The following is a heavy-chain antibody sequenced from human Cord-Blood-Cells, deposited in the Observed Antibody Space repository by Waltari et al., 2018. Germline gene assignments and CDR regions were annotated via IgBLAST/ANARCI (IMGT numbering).Heavy chain of an antibody. D-gene: IGHD7-27*01. V-gene: IGHV4-34*01. CDR3: ARGQGPAGDPGFDY. CDR2: INHSGST. J-gene: IGHJ4*02. CDR1: GGSFSGYY. Sequence: QVQLQQWGAGLLKPSETLSLTCAVYGGSFSGYYWSWIRQPPGKGLEGIGEINHSGSTNYNPALKSRVTISVDTSKNQFSLKLSSVTAADTAVYYCARGQGPAGDPGFDYWGQGTLVTVSS.